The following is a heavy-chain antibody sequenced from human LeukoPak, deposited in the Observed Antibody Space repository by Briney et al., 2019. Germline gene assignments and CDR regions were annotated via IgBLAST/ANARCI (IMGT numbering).Heavy chain of an antibody. CDR1: GGSISSGGYY. Sequence: SETLSLTCTVSGGSISSGGYYWSWIRQHPGKGLEWIGYIYYSGSTYYNPSLKGRVTISVDTSKNQFSLKLSSVTAADTAVYYCARHRQRNIVVVLAASVYNWFDPWGQGTLVTVSS. CDR2: IYYSGST. J-gene: IGHJ5*01. D-gene: IGHD2-2*01. CDR3: ARHRQRNIVVVLAASVYNWFDP. V-gene: IGHV4-31*03.